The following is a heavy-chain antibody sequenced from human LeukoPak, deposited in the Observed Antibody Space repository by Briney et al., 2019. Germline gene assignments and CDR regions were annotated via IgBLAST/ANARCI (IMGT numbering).Heavy chain of an antibody. V-gene: IGHV3-43D*03. CDR1: GFTFDDYA. J-gene: IGHJ4*02. D-gene: IGHD6-13*01. CDR2: ITWDGDST. CDR3: AKGTSSWHEFDS. Sequence: PGGSLRLSCAASGFTFDDYAMRWVRQAPGKGLEWVSLITWDGDSTYYADSVKGRFTISRDNSKNYLYLQMNSLRAEDTALYYCAKGTSSWHEFDSWGQGTLVTVSS.